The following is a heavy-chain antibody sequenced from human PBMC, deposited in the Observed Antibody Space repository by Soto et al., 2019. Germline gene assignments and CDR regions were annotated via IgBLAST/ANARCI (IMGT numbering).Heavy chain of an antibody. CDR3: AVNYGDYEPVGY. J-gene: IGHJ4*02. D-gene: IGHD4-17*01. CDR1: GYPFTSSG. CDR2: ISAYNGNT. V-gene: IGHV1-18*01. Sequence: GASVKVSCKASGYPFTSSGISWVRQAPGQGLEWMGWISAYNGNTNYAQKLQGRVTMTTDTSTSTAYMELRSLRSDDTAVYYCAVNYGDYEPVGYWGQGTLVTVSS.